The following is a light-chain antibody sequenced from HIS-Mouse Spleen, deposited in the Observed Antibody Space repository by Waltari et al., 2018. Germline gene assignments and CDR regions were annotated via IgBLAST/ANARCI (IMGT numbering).Light chain of an antibody. CDR3: CSYAGSSTWV. Sequence: QSARTQPASVSGSPGQSITISCPETSRDVGSYNLVSWYQQHPGKAPKLMIYEGSRRPSGVSNRFSCSKSGNTASLTISGLQAEDEADYYCCSYAGSSTWVFGGGTKLTVL. J-gene: IGLJ3*02. CDR2: EGS. V-gene: IGLV2-23*01. CDR1: SRDVGSYNL.